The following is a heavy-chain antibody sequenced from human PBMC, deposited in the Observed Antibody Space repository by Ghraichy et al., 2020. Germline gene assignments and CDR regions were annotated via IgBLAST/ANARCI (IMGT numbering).Heavy chain of an antibody. CDR3: ARNTIAVAGGREVYYYYGMDV. Sequence: GGSLRLSCAASGFTFSSHWMSWVRQAPGKGLEWVANIKQDGSEKYYVDSVKGRFTISRDNAKNSLYLQMNSLRAEDTAVYYCARNTIAVAGGREVYYYYGMDVWGQGTTVTVSS. D-gene: IGHD6-19*01. J-gene: IGHJ6*02. CDR2: IKQDGSEK. V-gene: IGHV3-7*01. CDR1: GFTFSSHW.